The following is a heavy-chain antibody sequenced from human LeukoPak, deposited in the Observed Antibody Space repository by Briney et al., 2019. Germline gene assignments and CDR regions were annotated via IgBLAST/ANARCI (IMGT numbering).Heavy chain of an antibody. CDR3: ARKGGTAIVDY. D-gene: IGHD5-18*01. CDR2: IYYSGST. Sequence: SETLSLTCTVSGGSISSYYWSWIRQPPGKGLEWIGYIYYSGSTNYNPSLKSRVTISVDTSKNQFSLKLSSVTAAGTAVYYCARKGGTAIVDYWGQGTLVTVSS. J-gene: IGHJ4*02. CDR1: GGSISSYY. V-gene: IGHV4-59*01.